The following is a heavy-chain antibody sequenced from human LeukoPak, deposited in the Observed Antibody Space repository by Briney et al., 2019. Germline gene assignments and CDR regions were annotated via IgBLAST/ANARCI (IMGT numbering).Heavy chain of an antibody. CDR2: ISSSSSYI. Sequence: TGGSLRLSCAASRFTFSTYTMNWVRQAPGKGLEWVSSISSSSSYIYYADSVKGRFTISRDNAKNSLYLQMNTLRAEDTAVYYCARDRTTVTTLDYWGQGTLVTVSS. CDR1: RFTFSTYT. V-gene: IGHV3-21*01. D-gene: IGHD4-17*01. J-gene: IGHJ4*02. CDR3: ARDRTTVTTLDY.